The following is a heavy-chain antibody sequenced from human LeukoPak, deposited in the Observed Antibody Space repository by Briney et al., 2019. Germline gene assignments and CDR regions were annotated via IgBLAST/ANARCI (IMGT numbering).Heavy chain of an antibody. CDR3: ARGGRGTIIMIVVAALDY. CDR1: GFTFTSYT. D-gene: IGHD3-22*01. CDR2: ISSSGNYI. Sequence: PGGSLRLSCAASGFTFTSYTMNWVRQAPGKGLEWVSSISSSGNYIYYADSVKGRFTISRDNARNSLYPQMNSLRAEDTAVYYCARGGRGTIIMIVVAALDYWGQGTLVTASS. J-gene: IGHJ4*02. V-gene: IGHV3-21*01.